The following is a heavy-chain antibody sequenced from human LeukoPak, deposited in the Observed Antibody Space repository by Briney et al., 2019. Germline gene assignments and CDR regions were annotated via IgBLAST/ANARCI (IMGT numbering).Heavy chain of an antibody. CDR1: GFTFSSYW. Sequence: PGGSLRLSCAASGFTFSSYWMHWVRQAPGEGLVWVSRINTDGSSTSYADSVKGRFTISRDNAKNTLYLQMNSLRAEDTAVYYCARLFGLPPPSFDYWGQGTLVTVSS. CDR2: INTDGSST. D-gene: IGHD3/OR15-3a*01. J-gene: IGHJ4*02. V-gene: IGHV3-74*01. CDR3: ARLFGLPPPSFDY.